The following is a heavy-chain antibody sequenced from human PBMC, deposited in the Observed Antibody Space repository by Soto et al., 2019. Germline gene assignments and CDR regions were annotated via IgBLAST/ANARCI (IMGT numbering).Heavy chain of an antibody. V-gene: IGHV4-31*03. CDR3: ARARFQVLYGKPYFDS. CDR1: GGSITTDGSY. D-gene: IGHD2-2*02. J-gene: IGHJ4*02. Sequence: PSETLSLTCTVSGGSITTDGSYWSWIRQHTGKGLEWIGNIYHSGNTYYNPSLKSRLTISVDTSKNHFSLMVDSVTAADTAVYYCARARFQVLYGKPYFDSWGQGTLVTVSS. CDR2: IYHSGNT.